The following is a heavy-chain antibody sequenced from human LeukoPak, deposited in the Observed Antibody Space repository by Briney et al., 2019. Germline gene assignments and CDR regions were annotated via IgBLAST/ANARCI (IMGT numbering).Heavy chain of an antibody. J-gene: IGHJ2*01. CDR1: GGSSSTYY. D-gene: IGHD1-1*01. CDR2: MYYSGST. CDR3: ARCGRFITNWYFDL. V-gene: IGHV4-59*01. Sequence: SETLSLTCTVSGGSSSTYYWSWIRQPPGKGLEWIGNMYYSGSTNYHPSLKSRVTMSVDTSKNQFSLNLSSVTSADTAVYYCARCGRFITNWYFDLWGRGTLVTVSS.